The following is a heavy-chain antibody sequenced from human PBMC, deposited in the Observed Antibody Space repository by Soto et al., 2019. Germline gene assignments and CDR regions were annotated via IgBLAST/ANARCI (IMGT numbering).Heavy chain of an antibody. Sequence: LETLSLTCTVSGGSISSYYWSWIRQPPGKGLEWIGYIYYSGSTNYNPSLKSRVTISVDTSRNQFSLKLSSVTAADTALYYCASRSSGYYYGMDVWGQGTTVTVSS. D-gene: IGHD3-22*01. CDR1: GGSISSYY. J-gene: IGHJ6*02. CDR3: ASRSSGYYYGMDV. V-gene: IGHV4-59*08. CDR2: IYYSGST.